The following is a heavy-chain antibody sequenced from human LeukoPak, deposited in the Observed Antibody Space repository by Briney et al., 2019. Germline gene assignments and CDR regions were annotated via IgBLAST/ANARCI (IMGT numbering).Heavy chain of an antibody. CDR1: GGSISSYY. Sequence: SETLSLTYTVSGGSISSYYWSWIRQPPGKGLEWIGYIYYSGSTNYNPSLKSRVTISVDTSKNQFSLKLSSVTAADTAVYYCARMYNWNDGAFDIWGQGTMVTVSS. V-gene: IGHV4-59*01. CDR3: ARMYNWNDGAFDI. J-gene: IGHJ3*02. CDR2: IYYSGST. D-gene: IGHD1-20*01.